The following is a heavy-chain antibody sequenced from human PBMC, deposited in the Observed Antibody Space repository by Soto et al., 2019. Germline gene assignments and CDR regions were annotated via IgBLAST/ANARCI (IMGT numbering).Heavy chain of an antibody. Sequence: TLSLTCAVSGGSSSSGGYYWNWIRQLPGKGLEWIGHIYYSGSTYYNPSLKSRVTISVDTSKNQFSLKLSSVTAEDTAIYYCARGLGSSWFFLWGPGTLVTVSS. CDR3: ARGLGSSWFFL. J-gene: IGHJ5*02. CDR1: GGSSSSGGYY. D-gene: IGHD6-13*01. CDR2: IYYSGST. V-gene: IGHV4-31*11.